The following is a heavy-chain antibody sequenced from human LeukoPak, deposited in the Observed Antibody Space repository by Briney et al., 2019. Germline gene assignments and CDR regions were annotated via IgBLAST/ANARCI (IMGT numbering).Heavy chain of an antibody. CDR2: IIPIFGTA. V-gene: IGHV1-69*13. J-gene: IGHJ4*02. CDR3: ASALDY. CDR1: GDTFSSYA. Sequence: AASVTVSCKASGDTFSSYAISWVRQAPGQGLEWMGGIIPIFGTANYAQKFQGRVTITADESTSTAYMELSSLRSEDTAVYYCASALDYWGQGTLVTVSS.